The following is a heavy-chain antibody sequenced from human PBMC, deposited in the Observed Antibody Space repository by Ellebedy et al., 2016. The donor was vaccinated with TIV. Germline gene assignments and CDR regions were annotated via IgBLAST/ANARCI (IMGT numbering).Heavy chain of an antibody. CDR1: GFSFSDAW. D-gene: IGHD1-26*01. J-gene: IGHJ4*02. CDR2: ITKKGDGETA. CDR3: VNNGAWELPAV. V-gene: IGHV3-15*01. Sequence: GESLKISCAASGFSFSDAWMSWVRQAPGKGPEWVGRITKKGDGETADYAAPVKGRFIISRDDSKNTVFLQMDALKIEDTAVYYCVNNGAWELPAVWGQGTLVTVSS.